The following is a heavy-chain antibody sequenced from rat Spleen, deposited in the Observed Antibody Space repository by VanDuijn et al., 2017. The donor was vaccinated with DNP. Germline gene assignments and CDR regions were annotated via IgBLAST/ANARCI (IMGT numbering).Heavy chain of an antibody. CDR3: ARRLTTTGDY. CDR1: GFTFSDYY. CDR2: ISTSGGST. Sequence: EVQLVESGGGLMQPGRSLKLSCSASGFTFSDYYMAWVRQAPTKGLEWVAYISTSGGSTYYRDSVKGRFTVSRDNAKSTLYLQMDSLRSEDTATYYCARRLTTTGDYWGQGVMVTVSS. D-gene: IGHD3-1*01. J-gene: IGHJ2*01. V-gene: IGHV5-25*01.